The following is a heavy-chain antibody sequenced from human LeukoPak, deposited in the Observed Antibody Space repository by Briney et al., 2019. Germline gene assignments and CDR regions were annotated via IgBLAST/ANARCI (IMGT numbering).Heavy chain of an antibody. CDR1: GGSVSSYF. J-gene: IGHJ4*02. CDR3: ARGEGYCSSTSCYVFDY. Sequence: PSETLSLTCTVSGGSVSSYFWNWIRQPPGKGLEWIGYIHHSGTTNYNPSLKSRVTISIDTSKNQFSLKLSSVTAADTAVYYCARGEGYCSSTSCYVFDYWGQGTLVTVSS. V-gene: IGHV4-59*02. D-gene: IGHD2-2*01. CDR2: IHHSGTT.